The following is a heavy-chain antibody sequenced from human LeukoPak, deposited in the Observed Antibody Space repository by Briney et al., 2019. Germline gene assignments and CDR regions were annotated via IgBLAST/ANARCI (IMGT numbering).Heavy chain of an antibody. CDR2: IYYSGST. CDR3: ARGVVSSGWYVDY. Sequence: SETLSLTCTVSGGSISSYYWSWIRQPPGKGLERIGYIYYSGSTNYNPSLKSRVTISVDTSKNQFSLKLSSVTAADTAVYYCARGVVSSGWYVDYWGQGTLVTVSS. V-gene: IGHV4-59*01. CDR1: GGSISSYY. J-gene: IGHJ4*02. D-gene: IGHD6-19*01.